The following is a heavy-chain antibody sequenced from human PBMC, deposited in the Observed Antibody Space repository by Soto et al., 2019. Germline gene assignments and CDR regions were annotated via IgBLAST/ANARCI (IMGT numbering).Heavy chain of an antibody. CDR1: GYTFTSYA. Sequence: ASVKVSCKASGYTFTSYAMHWVRQAPGQRLEWMGWINAGNGNTKYSQKFQGRVTITRDTSASTAYMELSSLRSEDTAVYYCARIYPPMITVGGVIDHPRKYDCDYRGQGTLVSVSS. CDR3: ARIYPPMITVGGVIDHPRKYDCDY. V-gene: IGHV1-3*01. J-gene: IGHJ4*02. D-gene: IGHD3-16*02. CDR2: INAGNGNT.